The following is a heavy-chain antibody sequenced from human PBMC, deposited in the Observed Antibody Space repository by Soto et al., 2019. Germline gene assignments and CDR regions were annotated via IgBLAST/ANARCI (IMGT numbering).Heavy chain of an antibody. CDR3: ARGLDV. J-gene: IGHJ6*04. CDR1: GFTFSSYG. V-gene: IGHV3-30*03. Sequence: PGGSLRLSCAASGFTFSSYGMHWVRQAPGKGLEWVAVISYDGSNKYYADSVKGRFTISRDNSKNTLYLQMSSLRSEDTAVYYCARGLDVWGKGTTVTVSS. CDR2: ISYDGSNK.